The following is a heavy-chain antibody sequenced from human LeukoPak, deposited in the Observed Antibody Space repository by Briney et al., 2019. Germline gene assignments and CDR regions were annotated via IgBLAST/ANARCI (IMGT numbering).Heavy chain of an antibody. V-gene: IGHV4-4*02. CDR1: GGSISSSNW. CDR2: IFHSGST. CDR3: ARYFSGKTLDY. D-gene: IGHD1-1*01. J-gene: IGHJ4*02. Sequence: PSETLSLTCAVSGGSISSSNWWSWVRQPPGKGLEWIGEIFHSGSTNYNPSLKSRVTISVDTSKNQFSLNLSSVTAADTAVYYCARYFSGKTLDYWGQGTLVTVSS.